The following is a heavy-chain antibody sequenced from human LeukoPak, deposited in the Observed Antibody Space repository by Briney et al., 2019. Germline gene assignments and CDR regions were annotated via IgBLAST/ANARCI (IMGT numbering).Heavy chain of an antibody. CDR1: GGTFSSYV. Sequence: SVKVSCKASGGTFSSYVIIWVPQAPGQRLEWRGGIMPISGTANHALQFQHRVTITADESTSTAYMERSSLRSEDTAVYYCARNLYGGNSWDVFDYWGQGTLVTVSS. CDR3: ARNLYGGNSWDVFDY. J-gene: IGHJ4*02. D-gene: IGHD4-23*01. V-gene: IGHV1-69*01. CDR2: IMPISGTA.